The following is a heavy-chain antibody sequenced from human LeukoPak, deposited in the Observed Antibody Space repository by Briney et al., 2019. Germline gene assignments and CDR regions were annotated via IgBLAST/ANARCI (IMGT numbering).Heavy chain of an antibody. Sequence: ASVKVSCKASGYTFTGYYMHWVRQAPGQGLEWMGWINPNSGGTNYAQKFQGRVTMTRDTSISTAHMELSRLRSDDTAVYYCARARRSAAGTTHDYWGQGTLVTASS. V-gene: IGHV1-2*02. CDR3: ARARRSAAGTTHDY. CDR2: INPNSGGT. D-gene: IGHD6-13*01. J-gene: IGHJ4*02. CDR1: GYTFTGYY.